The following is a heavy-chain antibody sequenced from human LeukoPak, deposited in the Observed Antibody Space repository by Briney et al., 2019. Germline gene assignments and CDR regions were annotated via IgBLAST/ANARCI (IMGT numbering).Heavy chain of an antibody. CDR1: GDSMSHYY. J-gene: IGHJ4*02. V-gene: IGHV4-59*01. CDR3: ARTGTTSFDY. D-gene: IGHD1-7*01. Sequence: PETLSLTCSVSGDSMSHYYWSWIRQPPGKGLEWIGYIHYLGSTKYNPSLKSRLTISVDTSKSHFSLRLTSVTAADTAIYYCARTGTTSFDYWGQGSLVTVSS. CDR2: IHYLGST.